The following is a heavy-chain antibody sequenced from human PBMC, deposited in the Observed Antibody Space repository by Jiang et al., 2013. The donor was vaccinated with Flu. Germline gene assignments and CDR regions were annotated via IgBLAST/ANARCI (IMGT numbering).Heavy chain of an antibody. CDR1: GYTFTSYA. J-gene: IGHJ6*02. Sequence: SGAEVKKPGASVKVSCKASGYTFTSYAMNWVRQAPGQGLEWMGWINTNTGNPTYAQGFTGRFVFSLDTSVSTAYLQISSLKAEDTAVYYCARASWEPQEGLIAYYYGMDVWGQGTTVTVSS. D-gene: IGHD1-26*01. CDR3: ARASWEPQEGLIAYYYGMDV. V-gene: IGHV7-4-1*02. CDR2: INTNTGNP.